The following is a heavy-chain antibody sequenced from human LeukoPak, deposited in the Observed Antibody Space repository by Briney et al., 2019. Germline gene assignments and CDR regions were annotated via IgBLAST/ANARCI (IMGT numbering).Heavy chain of an antibody. J-gene: IGHJ6*02. D-gene: IGHD4-17*01. V-gene: IGHV3-23*01. CDR3: AKDLRDNYYYYGMDV. Sequence: GGSLRLSCAASAFTFSSYAMSWVRQAPGKGLEWASAISGSGGSTYYADSVKGRFTISRDNSKNTLYLQMNSLRAEDTAVYCCAKDLRDNYYYYGMDVWGQGTTVTVSS. CDR2: ISGSGGST. CDR1: AFTFSSYA.